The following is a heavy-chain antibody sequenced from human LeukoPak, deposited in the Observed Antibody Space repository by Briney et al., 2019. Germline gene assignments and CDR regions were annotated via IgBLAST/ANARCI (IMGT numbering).Heavy chain of an antibody. CDR2: MNPNSGNT. CDR1: GYTFTSYD. Sequence: ASVKVSCKASGYTFTSYDINWVRQATGQGLEWMGWMNPNSGNTGYAQKFQGRVTMTRNTSISTAYMELRSLRSDDTAVYYCARDTYYYDSSGYPDAFDIWGQGTMVTVSS. V-gene: IGHV1-8*01. J-gene: IGHJ3*02. CDR3: ARDTYYYDSSGYPDAFDI. D-gene: IGHD3-22*01.